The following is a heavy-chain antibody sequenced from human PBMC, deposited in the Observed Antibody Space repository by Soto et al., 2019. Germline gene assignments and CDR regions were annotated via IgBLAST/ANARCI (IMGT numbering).Heavy chain of an antibody. J-gene: IGHJ4*02. CDR2: ISYDGSNK. D-gene: IGHD3-9*01. V-gene: IGHV3-30*18. CDR1: GFTFSSYG. CDR3: AKDPGLPTVRYYDILTGYYDY. Sequence: GGSLRLSCAASGFTFSSYGMHWVRQAPGKGLEWVAVISYDGSNKYYADSVKGRFTISRDNSKNTLYLQMNSLRAEDTAVYYCAKDPGLPTVRYYDILTGYYDYWGQGTLVTVSS.